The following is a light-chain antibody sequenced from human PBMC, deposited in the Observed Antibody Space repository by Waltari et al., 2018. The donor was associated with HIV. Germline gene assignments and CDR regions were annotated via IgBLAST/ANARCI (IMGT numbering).Light chain of an antibody. CDR3: ATWDDSLSGVV. J-gene: IGLJ2*01. CDR2: SNN. Sequence: LLPPSLSPPGTPAHSLAGPFTGCRPHPGPKYVYWYQQLPGATPKVLIFSNNRRPSGVPDRFSGSKSGTSASLAISGLRSEDEADYYCATWDDSLSGVVFGGGTKLTVL. CDR1: RPHPGPKY. V-gene: IGLV1-47*02.